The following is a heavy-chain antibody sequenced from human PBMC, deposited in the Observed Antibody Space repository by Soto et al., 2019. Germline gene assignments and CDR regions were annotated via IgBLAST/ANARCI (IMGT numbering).Heavy chain of an antibody. D-gene: IGHD6-13*01. J-gene: IGHJ4*02. CDR2: VSHTGHT. Sequence: SETLSLTCSVSAGSFTTYYGCWIRQSPGKGLEWIGEVSHTGHTNYNPSLNSRVTMSIDTSKNQFFLKLNSVTAADIVMYYCARNGGSTWCYFDSWGQGTVVT. V-gene: IGHV4-34*01. CDR1: AGSFTTYY. CDR3: ARNGGSTWCYFDS.